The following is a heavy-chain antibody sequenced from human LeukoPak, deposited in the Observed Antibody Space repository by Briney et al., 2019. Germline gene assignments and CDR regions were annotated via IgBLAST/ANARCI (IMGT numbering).Heavy chain of an antibody. Sequence: GGSLRLSCAASGFTFSGSAMHWVRQAPGRGPEWVSTISGGAENTHYADSVNGRFTISRDNSKNSMWLQMSSLRVEDTAVYHCARDVGGPMFDYWGQGILVTVSS. CDR3: ARDVGGPMFDY. V-gene: IGHV3-23*01. J-gene: IGHJ4*02. D-gene: IGHD3-16*01. CDR2: ISGGAENT. CDR1: GFTFSGSA.